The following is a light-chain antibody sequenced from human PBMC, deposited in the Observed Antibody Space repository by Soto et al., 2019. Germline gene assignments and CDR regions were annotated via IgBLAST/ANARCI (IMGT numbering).Light chain of an antibody. Sequence: EIVLTQSPATLSLSPGERATLSCRASQSVSSYLAWYQQKPGQAPRLLIYDASNRATGIPARFSGCGSGTDFTLTISSLEPEDFAVYYCQQRSSFGQGTRLEIK. CDR3: QQRSS. J-gene: IGKJ5*01. CDR1: QSVSSY. V-gene: IGKV3-11*01. CDR2: DAS.